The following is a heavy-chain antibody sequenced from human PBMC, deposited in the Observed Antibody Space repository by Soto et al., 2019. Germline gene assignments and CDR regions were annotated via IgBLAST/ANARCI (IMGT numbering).Heavy chain of an antibody. CDR2: INAGNGNT. Sequence: QVQLVQSGAEVKKPGASVKVSCKASGYTFTSYAMHWVRQAPGQRLEWMGWINAGNGNTKYSQKFQGRVTITRDTSASTAYMEPSSLRSEDTAVYYCARDDPYFDYWGQGTLVTVSS. CDR1: GYTFTSYA. CDR3: ARDDPYFDY. J-gene: IGHJ4*02. V-gene: IGHV1-3*01.